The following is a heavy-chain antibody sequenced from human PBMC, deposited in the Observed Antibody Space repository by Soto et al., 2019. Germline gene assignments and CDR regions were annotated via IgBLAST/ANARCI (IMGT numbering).Heavy chain of an antibody. J-gene: IGHJ4*02. CDR3: ARDLAGYSGYDLDY. D-gene: IGHD5-12*01. CDR1: GGTFSSYT. Sequence: QVQLVQSVAEVKKPGSSVKVSCKASGGTFSSYTISWVRQAPGQGLEWMGRIIPILGIANYAQKFQGRVTITADKSTSTAYMELSSLRSEDTAVYYCARDLAGYSGYDLDYWGQGTLVTVAS. V-gene: IGHV1-69*08. CDR2: IIPILGIA.